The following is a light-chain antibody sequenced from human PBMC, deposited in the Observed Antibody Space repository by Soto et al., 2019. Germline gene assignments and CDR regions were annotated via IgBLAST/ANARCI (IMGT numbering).Light chain of an antibody. CDR2: AAS. CDR3: QQSYNPPYT. J-gene: IGKJ2*01. Sequence: DIQMTQSPSSLSASVGDRVIITCRASQSISTYLNWYQHKPGNAPKLLISAASTLQRVGPPRFSASGSGSDFTLTISSLQPEDFATYFCQQSYNPPYTFGQVTKLEI. V-gene: IGKV1-39*01. CDR1: QSISTY.